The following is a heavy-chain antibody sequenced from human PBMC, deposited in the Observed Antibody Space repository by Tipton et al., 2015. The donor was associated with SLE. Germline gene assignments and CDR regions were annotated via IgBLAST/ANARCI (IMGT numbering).Heavy chain of an antibody. CDR1: GGSISSGSYY. CDR3: AGVGRDGYKYGDAFDI. J-gene: IGHJ3*02. V-gene: IGHV4-61*09. CDR2: IYTSGST. Sequence: LRLSCTVSGGSISSGSYYWSWIRQPAGKGLEWIGYIYTSGSTNYNPSLKSRVTISVDTSKNQFSLKLSSVTAADTAVYYCAGVGRDGYKYGDAFDIWGQGTMVTVSS. D-gene: IGHD5-24*01.